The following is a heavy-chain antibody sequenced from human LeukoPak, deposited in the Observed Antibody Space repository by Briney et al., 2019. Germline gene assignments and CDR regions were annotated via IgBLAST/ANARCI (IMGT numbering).Heavy chain of an antibody. Sequence: PGRSLRLSCATSGFTFSHYGMHGVRQAPGKGLEWVAVIWSDGTNRSYGDPVTGRFPISRDNYQTTVYLQMDSLRAEDTAVYYCAKDAQRGFDYSNSLDKWGQGILVTVSS. CDR3: AKDAQRGFDYSNSLDK. V-gene: IGHV3-33*06. D-gene: IGHD4-11*01. CDR2: IWSDGTNR. CDR1: GFTFSHYG. J-gene: IGHJ4*02.